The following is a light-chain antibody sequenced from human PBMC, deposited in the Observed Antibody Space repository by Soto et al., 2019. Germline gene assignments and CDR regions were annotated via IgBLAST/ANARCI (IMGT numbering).Light chain of an antibody. J-gene: IGKJ1*01. Sequence: DIQMTQSPSSLSASVGDIVTITCRSSQDIGTYLAWFQQKPGKAPKLLIHSASNLQSGVPSRFSGSGYGTDFTLTISSLQPEDSATYYCLQAGAFPLTLGQGTSVEIK. V-gene: IGKV1-16*01. CDR3: LQAGAFPLT. CDR2: SAS. CDR1: QDIGTY.